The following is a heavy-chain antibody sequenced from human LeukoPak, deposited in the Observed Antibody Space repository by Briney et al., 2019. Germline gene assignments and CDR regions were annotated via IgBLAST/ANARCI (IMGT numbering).Heavy chain of an antibody. D-gene: IGHD3-22*01. CDR2: ISSSSSYI. J-gene: IGHJ4*02. CDR1: GFTYSSYS. V-gene: IGHV3-21*01. Sequence: GGSLRLSCAASGFTYSSYSMNWVRQAPGKGLEWVSSISSSSSYIYYADSVKGRFTISRDNAKNSLYLQMNSLRAEDTAVYYCARDLYDSSGYYYGYWGQGTLVTVSS. CDR3: ARDLYDSSGYYYGY.